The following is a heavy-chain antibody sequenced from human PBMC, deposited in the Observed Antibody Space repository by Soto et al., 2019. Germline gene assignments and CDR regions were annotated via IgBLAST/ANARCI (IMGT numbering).Heavy chain of an antibody. CDR1: GFTFSSYG. V-gene: IGHV3-33*01. Sequence: GGSLRLSCAASGFTFSSYGMHWVRQAPGKGLEWVAVIWYDGSNKYYADSVKGRFTISRDNSKNTLYLQMNSLRAEDTAVYYCAADSSGYYGGAFDIWGQGTMVTVSS. D-gene: IGHD3-22*01. J-gene: IGHJ3*02. CDR2: IWYDGSNK. CDR3: AADSSGYYGGAFDI.